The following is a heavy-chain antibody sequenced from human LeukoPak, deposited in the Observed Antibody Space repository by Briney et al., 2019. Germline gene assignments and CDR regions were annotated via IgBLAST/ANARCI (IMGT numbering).Heavy chain of an antibody. Sequence: SETLSLTCAVYGGSFSGYYWGWIRQPPGKGLEWIGEINHSGSTNYNPSLKSRVTISVDTSKNQFSLKLSSVTAADTAVYYCARSRRLDAFDIWGQGTMVTVSS. CDR2: INHSGST. J-gene: IGHJ3*02. CDR1: GGSFSGYY. CDR3: ARSRRLDAFDI. V-gene: IGHV4-34*01.